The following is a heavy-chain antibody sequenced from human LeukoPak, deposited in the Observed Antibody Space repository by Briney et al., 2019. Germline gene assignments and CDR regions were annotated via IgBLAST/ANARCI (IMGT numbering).Heavy chain of an antibody. CDR3: ARAGYCGGDCYLNWFDP. CDR1: GGSLSSGGYY. J-gene: IGHJ5*02. Sequence: SQTLSLTCTVSGGSLSSGGYYWSWIRQHPGKGLEWLGYIYYSGSTYYNPSLKSRVTISVDTSKNQFSLKLSSVTAADTAVYYCARAGYCGGDCYLNWFDPWGQGTLVTVSS. V-gene: IGHV4-31*03. CDR2: IYYSGST. D-gene: IGHD2-21*02.